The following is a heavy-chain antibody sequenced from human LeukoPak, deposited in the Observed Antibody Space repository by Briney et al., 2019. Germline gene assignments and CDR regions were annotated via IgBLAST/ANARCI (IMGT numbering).Heavy chain of an antibody. Sequence: SETLSLTCAVYGGSFSGYYWSWIRQPPGKGLEWIGEINHSGSTNYNPSLKSRVTISVDTSKNQFSLKLSSVTAADTAVYYCGRQGWGGYGNYFDNWGQGTLVTVSS. D-gene: IGHD3-3*01. CDR2: INHSGST. CDR3: GRQGWGGYGNYFDN. V-gene: IGHV4-34*01. J-gene: IGHJ4*02. CDR1: GGSFSGYY.